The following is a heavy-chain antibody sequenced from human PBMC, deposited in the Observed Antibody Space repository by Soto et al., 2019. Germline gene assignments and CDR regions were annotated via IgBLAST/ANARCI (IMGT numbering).Heavy chain of an antibody. CDR1: GLSFSSYG. V-gene: IGHV3-30*18. Sequence: GGSLRLSCVASGLSFSSYGMHWVRQAPGKGLEWVAGISYDGSKEYYADSVKGRFTISRDNSKNTLYLQMNSLRAEDTAVYYCAKDQQQLALERYLFDPWGQGTLVTVSS. J-gene: IGHJ5*02. D-gene: IGHD6-13*01. CDR3: AKDQQQLALERYLFDP. CDR2: ISYDGSKE.